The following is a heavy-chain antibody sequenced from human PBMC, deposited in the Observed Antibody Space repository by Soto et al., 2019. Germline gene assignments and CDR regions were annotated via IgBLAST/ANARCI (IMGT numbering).Heavy chain of an antibody. J-gene: IGHJ4*02. D-gene: IGHD2-2*01. Sequence: SDTLSLTCAVYGGSFSGYYWSWIRQPPGKGLEWIGEINHSGSTNYNPSLKSRVTISVDTSKNQFSLKLSSVTAADTAVYYCARPYCSSTSCYGTFDYWGEGTLVNVSS. CDR1: GGSFSGYY. CDR3: ARPYCSSTSCYGTFDY. CDR2: INHSGST. V-gene: IGHV4-34*01.